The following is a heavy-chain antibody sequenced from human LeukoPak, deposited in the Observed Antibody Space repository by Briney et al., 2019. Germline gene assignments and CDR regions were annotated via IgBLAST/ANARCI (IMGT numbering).Heavy chain of an antibody. Sequence: RASVKVSCKASGYTFTSYGISWVRQAPGQGLEWMGWISAYNGNTNYAQKLQGRVTMTTDTSTSTAYMELRSLRSDDTAVYYCARAIVINGVYYYYYMDVWGKGTTVTVSS. V-gene: IGHV1-18*01. CDR3: ARAIVINGVYYYYYMDV. J-gene: IGHJ6*03. CDR1: GYTFTSYG. D-gene: IGHD3-16*02. CDR2: ISAYNGNT.